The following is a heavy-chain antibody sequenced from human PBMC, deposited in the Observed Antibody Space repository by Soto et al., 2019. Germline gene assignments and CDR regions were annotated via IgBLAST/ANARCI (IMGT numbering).Heavy chain of an antibody. V-gene: IGHV3-15*01. CDR3: TTQWDDIVVVPAAGGPDAFDI. CDR2: IKSKTDGGTT. CDR1: GFTFSNAW. J-gene: IGHJ3*02. Sequence: PGGSLRLSCAASGFTFSNAWMSWVRQAPGKGLEWVGRIKSKTDGGTTDYAAPVKGRFTSSRDDSKNTLYLQMNSLKTEDTAVYYCTTQWDDIVVVPAAGGPDAFDIWGQGTMVTVSS. D-gene: IGHD2-2*01.